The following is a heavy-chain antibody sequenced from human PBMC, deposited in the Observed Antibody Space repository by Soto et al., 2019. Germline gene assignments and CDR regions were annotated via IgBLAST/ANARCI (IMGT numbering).Heavy chain of an antibody. CDR1: GFTASDHY. D-gene: IGHD2-15*01. CDR3: VRDFPGGCSGHSCHTV. Sequence: EVQLVESGGGLVQPGGSLRLSCAVFGFTASDHYIDWVRQAPGKGLEWVGRSRNKANSYATEYAASVKGRFTISRDDSQNSLYLQMNSLKADDTAVYFCVRDFPGGCSGHSCHTVWGQGTLVTVSS. J-gene: IGHJ4*02. V-gene: IGHV3-72*01. CDR2: SRNKANSYAT.